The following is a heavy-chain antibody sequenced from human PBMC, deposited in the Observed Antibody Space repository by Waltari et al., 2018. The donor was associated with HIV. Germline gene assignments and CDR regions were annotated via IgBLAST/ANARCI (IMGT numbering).Heavy chain of an antibody. Sequence: QVQLQQWGAGLLKPSETLSLTCAVSGGSLSGYYWSWIRQPPGQGLEWIGEINHSGRTIDNPSLQGRFARSIDTSKNQFSLKLRSVTAAETAMYYSARLEVGRGDYWGQGTLVTVSS. D-gene: IGHD1-26*01. CDR3: ARLEVGRGDY. CDR2: INHSGRT. J-gene: IGHJ4*02. CDR1: GGSLSGYY. V-gene: IGHV4-34*01.